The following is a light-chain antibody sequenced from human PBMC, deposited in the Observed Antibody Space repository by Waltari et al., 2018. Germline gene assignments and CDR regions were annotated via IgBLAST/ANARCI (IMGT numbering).Light chain of an antibody. V-gene: IGKV3-11*01. CDR1: QSVGKF. CDR2: DAS. J-gene: IGKJ5*01. CDR3: QQRSDWPPSIT. Sequence: VLTQSPVTLSLSPGERATLTCRASQSVGKFLAWYQKKPGQAPRLLIYDASNWATGSPVTFSGSGSGTDFTLTISSVQPEDCALYFCQQRSDWPPSITFGQGTRLEI.